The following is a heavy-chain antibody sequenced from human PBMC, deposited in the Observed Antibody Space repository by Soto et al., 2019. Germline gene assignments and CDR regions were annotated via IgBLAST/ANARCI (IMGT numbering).Heavy chain of an antibody. CDR3: ARDSLTMAPGYYYYGMDV. Sequence: GASVKVSCKASGYTFTGYYMHWVRQAPGQGLEWMGWINPNSGGTNYAQKFQGRVTMTRDTSISTAYMELSRLRSDDTAVYYCARDSLTMAPGYYYYGMDVWGQGTTVTVSS. J-gene: IGHJ6*02. D-gene: IGHD3-10*01. CDR1: GYTFTGYY. CDR2: INPNSGGT. V-gene: IGHV1-2*02.